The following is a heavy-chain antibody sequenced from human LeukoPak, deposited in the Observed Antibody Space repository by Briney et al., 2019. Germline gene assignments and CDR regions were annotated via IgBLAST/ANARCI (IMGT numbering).Heavy chain of an antibody. D-gene: IGHD6-13*01. Sequence: TSETLSLTCAVYGGSFSGYYWSWIRQPPGKGLEWIGEINHSGSTNYNPSLKSRVTISVDTSKNQFSLKLSSVTAADTAVYYCARGIAAAGPPRSSNWFDPWGQGTLVTVSS. CDR2: INHSGST. J-gene: IGHJ5*02. CDR1: GGSFSGYY. CDR3: ARGIAAAGPPRSSNWFDP. V-gene: IGHV4-34*01.